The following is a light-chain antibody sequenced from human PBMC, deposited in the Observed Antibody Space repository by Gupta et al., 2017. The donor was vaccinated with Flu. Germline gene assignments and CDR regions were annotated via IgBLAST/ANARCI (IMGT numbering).Light chain of an antibody. Sequence: QSVLTQPPSVSGAPVQRVTNSCTGSSSNTGAHHNINWYQQRPGAVPKLLIYSTTNRPSGVPDRFSAAKSGTSAAMAIAGLQAEDEADYYCQSFDNSRNGWVFGGGTKLTVL. CDR3: QSFDNSRNGWV. CDR2: STT. CDR1: SSNTGAHHN. V-gene: IGLV1-40*01. J-gene: IGLJ3*02.